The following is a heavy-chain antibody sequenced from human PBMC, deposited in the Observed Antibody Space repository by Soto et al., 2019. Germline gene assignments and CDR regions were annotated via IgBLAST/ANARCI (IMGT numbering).Heavy chain of an antibody. CDR2: IYYSGST. CDR3: ARGDYGGNNYYYYGMDV. V-gene: IGHV4-61*01. D-gene: IGHD4-17*01. CDR1: GGSVSSGSYY. Sequence: LSLTCTVSGGSVSSGSYYWSWMRQPPGKGLEWIGYIYYSGSTNYNPSLKSRVTISVDTSKNQFSLKLSSVTAADTAVYYCARGDYGGNNYYYYGMDVWGQGTTVTVSS. J-gene: IGHJ6*02.